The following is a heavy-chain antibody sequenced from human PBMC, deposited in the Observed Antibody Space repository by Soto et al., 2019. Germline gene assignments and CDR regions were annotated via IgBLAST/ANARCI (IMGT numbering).Heavy chain of an antibody. CDR1: EFTFNTYW. J-gene: IGHJ6*02. CDR3: ARDWGTPGRGSAVGYYYHYGMAV. D-gene: IGHD6-19*01. CDR2: IKDDGSEK. Sequence: EVQLVESGGGLVQPGGSLRLSCLASEFTFNTYWMNWVRQAPGRGLEWVANIKDDGSEKNYVDSVKGRFTISRDNAKNSLYLQMNSLRGEDTAVYFCARDWGTPGRGSAVGYYYHYGMAVWGQGPTVTVSS. V-gene: IGHV3-7*05.